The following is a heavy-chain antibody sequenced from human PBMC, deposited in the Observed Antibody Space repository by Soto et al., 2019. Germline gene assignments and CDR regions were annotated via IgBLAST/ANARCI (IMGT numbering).Heavy chain of an antibody. CDR1: GGTFGSYA. J-gene: IGHJ6*02. Sequence: QVQLVQSGAEVKKPGSSVKVSCKASGGTFGSYAISWVRQAPGQGLEWMGGIIPIPGTANYAQKFQGRVTIAADESTSTAYMELSSLRSEDTAVYYCARSQGSSTSLEIYYYYYYGMEVWGQWTTVTVSS. V-gene: IGHV1-69*01. CDR3: ARSQGSSTSLEIYYYYYYGMEV. CDR2: IIPIPGTA. D-gene: IGHD2-2*01.